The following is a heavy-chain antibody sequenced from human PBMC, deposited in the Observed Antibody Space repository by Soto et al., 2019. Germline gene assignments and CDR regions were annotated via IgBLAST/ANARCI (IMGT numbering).Heavy chain of an antibody. CDR3: WKDAGRIFVS. J-gene: IGHJ4*01. CDR2: IFPNSVGLA. V-gene: IGHV1-2*02. CDR1: GYTCAAYY. Sequence: ASVKVACKTSGYTCAAYYLHWVRRAPGQGLEWMVFIFPNSVGLATSAPLFEGRVTMTRDSSISTAYLELSGLTSEDTGVYYCWKDAGRIFVSLRQATLFTVSS. D-gene: IGHD1-1*01.